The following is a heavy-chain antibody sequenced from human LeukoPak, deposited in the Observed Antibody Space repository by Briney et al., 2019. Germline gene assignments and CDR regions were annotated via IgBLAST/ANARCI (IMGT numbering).Heavy chain of an antibody. CDR2: INWNGGST. J-gene: IGHJ3*02. V-gene: IGHV3-20*04. CDR3: ARLGTYYYDSSGSLGVPHAFDI. CDR1: EFSVGSNY. D-gene: IGHD3-22*01. Sequence: GGSLRLSCAASEFSVGSNYMTWVRQAPGKGLEWVSGINWNGGSTGYADSVKGRFTISRDNAKNSLYLQMNSLRAEDTALYYCARLGTYYYDSSGSLGVPHAFDIWGQGTMVTVSS.